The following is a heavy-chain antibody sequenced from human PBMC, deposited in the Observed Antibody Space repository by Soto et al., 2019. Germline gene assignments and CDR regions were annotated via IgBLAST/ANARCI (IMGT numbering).Heavy chain of an antibody. Sequence: QVQLVQSGAEVKKPGASVKVSCKASGYTFTSYYIHWVRQAPGQGLEWMGVINPFDDSTIYAQRFQGRVTMTSDTSTSTVFMEVSSLRSEDTAVYHCAREEMPTVNNYYYYMDVWGKGTTVTVSS. CDR2: INPFDDST. J-gene: IGHJ6*03. V-gene: IGHV1-46*03. CDR1: GYTFTSYY. CDR3: AREEMPTVNNYYYYMDV. D-gene: IGHD4-4*01.